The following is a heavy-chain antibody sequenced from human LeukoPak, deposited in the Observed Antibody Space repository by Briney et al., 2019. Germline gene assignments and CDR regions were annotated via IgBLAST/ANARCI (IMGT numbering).Heavy chain of an antibody. V-gene: IGHV3-11*01. J-gene: IGHJ4*02. CDR3: ARGHWGLDY. CDR1: GFTFSNHY. D-gene: IGHD7-27*01. Sequence: PGGSLRLSCTASGFTFSNHYMTWIRQAPGKGLEYISYLSNTGSDIFYADSVEGRFSISRDNAKNSLYLQMNSLRAEDTAVYYCARGHWGLDYWGQGTLVTVSS. CDR2: LSNTGSDI.